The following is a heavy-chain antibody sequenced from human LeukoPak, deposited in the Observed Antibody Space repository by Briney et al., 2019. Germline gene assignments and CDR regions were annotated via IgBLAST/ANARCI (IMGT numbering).Heavy chain of an antibody. D-gene: IGHD3-3*01. CDR3: ASQVLRFLEWLSRRDYYYYYGMDV. J-gene: IGHJ6*02. Sequence: SVKVSCKASGGTFSSYAISWVRQAPGQGLEWMGRIIPILGIANYAQRFQGRVTITADKSTSTAYMELSSLRSEDTAVYYCASQVLRFLEWLSRRDYYYYYGMDVWGQGTTVTVSS. V-gene: IGHV1-69*04. CDR2: IIPILGIA. CDR1: GGTFSSYA.